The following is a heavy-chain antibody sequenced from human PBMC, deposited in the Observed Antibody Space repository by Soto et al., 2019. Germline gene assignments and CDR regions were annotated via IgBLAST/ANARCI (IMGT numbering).Heavy chain of an antibody. CDR3: ARVRRITGTTQDNWFDP. J-gene: IGHJ5*02. D-gene: IGHD1-7*01. CDR1: GYMFTSYY. Sequence: ASVEVSCKXSGYMFTSYYMDWVRQAPGQGLEWMGIINPTGGGTSYAQKFEGRVTMTRDTSTSTVYLELSSLRSEDTAVYYCARVRRITGTTQDNWFDPCRQGTLVIFSS. V-gene: IGHV1-46*01. CDR2: INPTGGGT.